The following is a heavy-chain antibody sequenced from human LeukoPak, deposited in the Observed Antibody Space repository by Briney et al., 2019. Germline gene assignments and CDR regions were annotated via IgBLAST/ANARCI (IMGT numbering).Heavy chain of an antibody. CDR2: INHSGST. V-gene: IGHV4-34*01. J-gene: IGHJ6*03. D-gene: IGHD1-26*01. Sequence: SETLSLTCAVYGGSFSGYYWSWIRQPPGKGLEWIGEINHSGSTNYNPSLKSRVTISVDTSKNHFSLKLSSVTAADTAVYYCARAKKRSGRSRNFYLDVWGKGTTVTVSS. CDR1: GGSFSGYY. CDR3: ARAKKRSGRSRNFYLDV.